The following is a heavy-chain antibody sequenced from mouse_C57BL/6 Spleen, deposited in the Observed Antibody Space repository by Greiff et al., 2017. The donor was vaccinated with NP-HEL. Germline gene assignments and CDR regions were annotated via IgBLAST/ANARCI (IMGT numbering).Heavy chain of an antibody. CDR2: IYPGDGDT. D-gene: IGHD2-1*01. Sequence: VQLQQSGPELVKPGASVKISCKASGYAFSSSWMNWVKQRPGKGLEWIGRIYPGDGDTNYNGKFQGKATLTADKSSRTAYMQLSSLTSEDSAVYFCARGWGNSPFAYWGQGTLVTVSA. CDR1: GYAFSSSW. J-gene: IGHJ3*01. V-gene: IGHV1-82*01. CDR3: ARGWGNSPFAY.